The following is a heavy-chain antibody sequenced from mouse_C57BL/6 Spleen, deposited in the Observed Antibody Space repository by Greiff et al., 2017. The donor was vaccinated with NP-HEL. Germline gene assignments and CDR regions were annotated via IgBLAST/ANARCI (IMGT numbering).Heavy chain of an antibody. J-gene: IGHJ2*01. Sequence: QVQLQQSGAELVRPGASVTLSCKASGYTFTDYEMHWVKQTPVHGLEWIGAIDPETGGTAYNQKFKGKAILTADKSSSTAYMELRSLTSEDSAVYYCTRWGPVTSTVTPFDYWGQGTTLTVSS. CDR1: GYTFTDYE. CDR3: TRWGPVTSTVTPFDY. D-gene: IGHD1-2*01. CDR2: IDPETGGT. V-gene: IGHV1-15*01.